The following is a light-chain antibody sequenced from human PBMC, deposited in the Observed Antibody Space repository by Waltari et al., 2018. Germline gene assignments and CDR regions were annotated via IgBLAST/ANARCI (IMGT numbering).Light chain of an antibody. Sequence: QSALTQPRSVSGSPGQSVTISCTGTSGAVGGYNYFSWYQQHPGKAPKVMIYDVNKWPSGVPDRFSGSKSGNTASLTISGLQADDEADYYCCSYAGSNTWVFGGGTMLTVL. CDR2: DVN. V-gene: IGLV2-11*01. CDR3: CSYAGSNTWV. J-gene: IGLJ3*02. CDR1: SGAVGGYNY.